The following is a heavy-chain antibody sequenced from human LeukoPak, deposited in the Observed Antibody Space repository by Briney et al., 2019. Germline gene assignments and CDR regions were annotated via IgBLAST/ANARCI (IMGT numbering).Heavy chain of an antibody. CDR3: AKDRGGWEGTEKFDY. V-gene: IGHV3-23*01. D-gene: IGHD1-26*01. CDR1: GFTFSSYA. J-gene: IGHJ4*02. Sequence: GGSLRLSCAASGFTFSSYAMRWVRQAPGKGLEWVSAISGSGGSTYYADSVKGRFTISRDNSKNTPYLQMNSLRAEDTAVYYCAKDRGGWEGTEKFDYWGQGTLVTVSS. CDR2: ISGSGGST.